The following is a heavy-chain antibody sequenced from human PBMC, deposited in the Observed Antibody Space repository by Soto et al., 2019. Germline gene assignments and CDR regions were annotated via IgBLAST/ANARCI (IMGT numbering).Heavy chain of an antibody. CDR2: ISYDGNNK. J-gene: IGHJ6*02. Sequence: GGSLRLSCAASGFTFSSYGMHWVRQAPGKGLEWVAVISYDGNNKYYADSVKGRFTISRDNSKNTLYLQMNSLRAEDTAVYYCARAGCDGGTCYTLVGLRYGMDVWGQGTTVTVSS. CDR1: GFTFSSYG. CDR3: ARAGCDGGTCYTLVGLRYGMDV. V-gene: IGHV3-30*19. D-gene: IGHD2-15*01.